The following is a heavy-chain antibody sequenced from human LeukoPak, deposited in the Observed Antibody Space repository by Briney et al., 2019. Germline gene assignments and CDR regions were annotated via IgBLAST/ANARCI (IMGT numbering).Heavy chain of an antibody. D-gene: IGHD3-22*01. CDR2: IKQDGSEK. Sequence: QPGGSLRLSCAASGFTFSSYWMSWVRQAPGKGLEWVANIKQDGSEKYYVDSVKGRFTISRDNAKNPLYLQMNSLRAEDTAVYYCARDRRGYYDSSGYHYWGQGTLVTVSS. J-gene: IGHJ4*02. CDR3: ARDRRGYYDSSGYHY. V-gene: IGHV3-7*01. CDR1: GFTFSSYW.